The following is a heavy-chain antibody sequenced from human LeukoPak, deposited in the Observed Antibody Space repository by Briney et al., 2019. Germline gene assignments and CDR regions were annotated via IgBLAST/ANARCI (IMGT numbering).Heavy chain of an antibody. CDR3: AELGITMIGGV. V-gene: IGHV3-48*03. CDR2: ISSSGSTI. Sequence: PGGSLRLSCAASGFTFSSYEMNWVRQAPGKGLEWVSYISSSGSTIYYADSVRGRLTISRDNAKNPLYLQMNSLRAEDTAVYYCAELGITMIGGVWGKGTTVTISS. CDR1: GFTFSSYE. D-gene: IGHD3-10*02. J-gene: IGHJ6*04.